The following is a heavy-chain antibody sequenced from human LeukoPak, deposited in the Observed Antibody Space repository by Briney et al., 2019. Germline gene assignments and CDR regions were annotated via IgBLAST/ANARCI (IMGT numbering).Heavy chain of an antibody. V-gene: IGHV3-7*01. Sequence: GGSLRLSCAASGFTFSSYWMSWVRQAPGKGLEWVANMNREGSEKNYVDSIKGRFTISRDNAANSLYLQMNSLRVEDTAVYYCARDGGIIRFGGQDVWGQGTTVIVS. D-gene: IGHD3-16*01. CDR3: ARDGGIIRFGGQDV. J-gene: IGHJ6*02. CDR2: MNREGSEK. CDR1: GFTFSSYW.